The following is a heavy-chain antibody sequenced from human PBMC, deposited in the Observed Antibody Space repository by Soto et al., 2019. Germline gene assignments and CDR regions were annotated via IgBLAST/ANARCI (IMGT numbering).Heavy chain of an antibody. D-gene: IGHD5-12*01. V-gene: IGHV3-30-3*01. Sequence: LRLSCAASGCTFSSYAMHWVRQAPGKGLEWVAVISYDGSNKYYADSVKGRFTISRDNSKNTLYLQMNSLRAEDTAVYYCAREEYSGYGYFDYWGQGTLVTVSS. CDR3: AREEYSGYGYFDY. CDR2: ISYDGSNK. CDR1: GCTFSSYA. J-gene: IGHJ4*02.